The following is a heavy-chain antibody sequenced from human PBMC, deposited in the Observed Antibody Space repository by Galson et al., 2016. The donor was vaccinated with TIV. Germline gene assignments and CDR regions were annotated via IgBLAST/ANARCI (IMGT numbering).Heavy chain of an antibody. V-gene: IGHV7-4-1*02. Sequence: SVKVSCKASGYSLSSYALNWVRQAPRQGLEWMGWINTKSGNPTYAQGFTGRFVFSLDTSVSTAYLQISSLKAEDTAVYYCARSGDYSYYFYYMDVWAKGTTVTVSS. J-gene: IGHJ6*03. CDR3: ARSGDYSYYFYYMDV. CDR2: INTKSGNP. CDR1: GYSLSSYA. D-gene: IGHD4-17*01.